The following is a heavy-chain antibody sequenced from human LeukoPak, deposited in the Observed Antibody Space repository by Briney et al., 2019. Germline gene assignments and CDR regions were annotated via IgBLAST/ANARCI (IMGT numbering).Heavy chain of an antibody. Sequence: ASVKVSCKASGYTFTSYGISWVLQAPGQGLEWMGWISAYNGNTNYAQKLQGRVTMTTDTSTSTAYMELRSLRSDDTAVYYCARVPPYDSSGYRFDYWGQGTLVTVSS. CDR1: GYTFTSYG. D-gene: IGHD3-22*01. CDR3: ARVPPYDSSGYRFDY. V-gene: IGHV1-18*01. J-gene: IGHJ4*02. CDR2: ISAYNGNT.